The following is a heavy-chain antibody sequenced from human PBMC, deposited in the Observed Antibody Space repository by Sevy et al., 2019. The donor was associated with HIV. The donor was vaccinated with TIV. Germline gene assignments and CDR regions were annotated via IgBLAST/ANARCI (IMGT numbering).Heavy chain of an antibody. CDR1: GFTFSYFS. V-gene: IGHV3-30*04. CDR2: ISFDASNK. CDR3: ALERLSSDVAEYFQN. J-gene: IGHJ1*01. D-gene: IGHD1-1*01. Sequence: GGSLRLSCAASGFTFSYFSMHWVRQPPGKGLEWVATISFDASNKHYADSVKGRFTISRDNFQNSLFLQMNSLRPEDTAVYYCALERLSSDVAEYFQNWGQGTLVTVSS.